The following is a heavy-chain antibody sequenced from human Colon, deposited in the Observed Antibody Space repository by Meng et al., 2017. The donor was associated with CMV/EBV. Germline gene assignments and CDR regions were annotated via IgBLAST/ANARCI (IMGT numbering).Heavy chain of an antibody. J-gene: IGHJ5*02. CDR1: GGSFRGFY. D-gene: IGHD3-10*01. CDR3: ARPVQIEDRSSVNWFDP. V-gene: IGHV4-34*01. CDR2: INSNGGT. Sequence: GGSFRGFYWTWIRQSPEKGFEWIGEINSNGGTNYNPSLNSRVTMSVDTSKNQFSLKMKSMTAADAGVYYCARPVQIEDRSSVNWFDPWGQGILVTVSS.